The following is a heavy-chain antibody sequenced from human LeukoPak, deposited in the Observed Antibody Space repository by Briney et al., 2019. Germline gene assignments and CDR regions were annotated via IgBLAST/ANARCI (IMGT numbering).Heavy chain of an antibody. CDR1: GASISGNY. D-gene: IGHD3-10*01. Sequence: WETLSLTCTVSGASISGNYWTWIRQPPGKGREWIGHIHYSGRPETNPSLKSRVTISVDTSKNQLALKVTSVTGADTAVYYCARYGVDYDMDVWGQGTTVTVSS. J-gene: IGHJ6*02. V-gene: IGHV4-59*01. CDR3: ARYGVDYDMDV. CDR2: IHYSGRP.